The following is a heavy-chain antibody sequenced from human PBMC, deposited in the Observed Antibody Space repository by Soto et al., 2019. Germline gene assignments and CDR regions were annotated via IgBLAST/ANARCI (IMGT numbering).Heavy chain of an antibody. CDR2: IWSDGNDK. V-gene: IGHV3-33*06. Sequence: PGGSLRLSCTASGFSFSTFALHWVRQAPGKGLEWVAIIWSDGNDKYYADSVKGRFTISSDNSKNTLSLQMNSLTAGDTALYYCAKATATGGGAFDICGQGTMVTVSS. D-gene: IGHD2-8*02. CDR3: AKATATGGGAFDI. CDR1: GFSFSTFA. J-gene: IGHJ3*02.